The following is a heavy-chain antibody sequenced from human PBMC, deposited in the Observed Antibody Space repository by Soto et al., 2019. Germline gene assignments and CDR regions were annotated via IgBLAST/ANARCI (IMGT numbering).Heavy chain of an antibody. J-gene: IGHJ6*03. CDR2: ISSSSSYI. CDR3: ARGAGDILTGDRGYRYYYYYMDV. D-gene: IGHD3-9*01. V-gene: IGHV3-21*01. Sequence: GGSLRLSCAASGFTFSSYSMNWVRQAPGKGLEWVSSISSSSSYIYYADSVKGRFTISRDNAKNSLYLQMNSLRAEDTAVYYCARGAGDILTGDRGYRYYYYYMDVWGKGTTVTVSS. CDR1: GFTFSSYS.